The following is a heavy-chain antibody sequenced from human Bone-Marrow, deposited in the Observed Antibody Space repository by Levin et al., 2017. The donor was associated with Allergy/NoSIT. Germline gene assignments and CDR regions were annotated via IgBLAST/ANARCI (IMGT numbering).Heavy chain of an antibody. J-gene: IGHJ4*02. CDR1: GGSFIDFY. CDR3: ASHRRGYGDYNY. Sequence: SQTLSLTCAVYGGSFIDFYWSWIRQPPGKGLEWIGEINHSGNTNYNPSLKSRVTISVDTSKNQFSLKLSSVTAADTAVYYCASHRRGYGDYNYWGQGTLVTVSS. D-gene: IGHD4-17*01. V-gene: IGHV4-34*01. CDR2: INHSGNT.